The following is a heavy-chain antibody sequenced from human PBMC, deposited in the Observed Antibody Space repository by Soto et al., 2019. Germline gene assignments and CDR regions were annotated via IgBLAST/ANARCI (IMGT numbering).Heavy chain of an antibody. Sequence: GESLKISCKGSGYSFTSYWIGWVRQMPGKSLEWMGIIYPGDSDTRYSPSFQGQVTISADKSISPAYLQWSSLKASDTAFFYCASTSIAAAGKDYNWFDPWGQGTLVTVSS. CDR3: ASTSIAAAGKDYNWFDP. CDR1: GYSFTSYW. CDR2: IYPGDSDT. D-gene: IGHD6-13*01. J-gene: IGHJ5*02. V-gene: IGHV5-51*01.